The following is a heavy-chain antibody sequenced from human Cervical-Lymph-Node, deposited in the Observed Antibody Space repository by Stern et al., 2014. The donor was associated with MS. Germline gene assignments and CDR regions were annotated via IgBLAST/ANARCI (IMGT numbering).Heavy chain of an antibody. J-gene: IGHJ4*02. D-gene: IGHD3-22*01. CDR2: IIAFFGTG. CDR3: ARPTTYYYDSRGYFDFDD. CDR1: GGTFTNHA. V-gene: IGHV1-69*01. Sequence: DQLVESGAEVRKPGSSVKVSCKASGGTFTNHAVSWVRQAPGQGLEWMGGIIAFFGTGNYAQKFQDRVTITADESTNTVYMELNSLRSEDTAVYYCARPTTYYYDSRGYFDFDDWGQGTLVTVSS.